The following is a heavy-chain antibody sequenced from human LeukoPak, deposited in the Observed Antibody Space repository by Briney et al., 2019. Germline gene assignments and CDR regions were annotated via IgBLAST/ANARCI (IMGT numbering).Heavy chain of an antibody. D-gene: IGHD1-14*01. J-gene: IGHJ4*02. Sequence: GGSLRLSCAASGFSFSSYYVNWVRQAPEKGLEWVSCISTRSTYVFYADSVGGRFAISRDDAKNSLYLQMNSLRADDTAVYYCVRENHGSFDYWGQGSLVTVSS. V-gene: IGHV3-21*01. CDR3: VRENHGSFDY. CDR1: GFSFSSYY. CDR2: ISTRSTYV.